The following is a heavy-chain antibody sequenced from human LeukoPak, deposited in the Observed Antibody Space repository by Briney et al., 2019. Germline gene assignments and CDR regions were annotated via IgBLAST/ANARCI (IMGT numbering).Heavy chain of an antibody. Sequence: GGSLRLSCVASGFSFGNYAMSWVRQAPGKGLEWVSQISSTGGATWYAGFARDRFTISRDNSKKTLYLQMTGLRVEDTAMYYCVKDPRDTYGTNWFVSWGQGTLLIVSS. D-gene: IGHD2-21*01. CDR1: GFSFGNYA. J-gene: IGHJ5*01. CDR2: ISSTGGAT. V-gene: IGHV3-23*01. CDR3: VKDPRDTYGTNWFVS.